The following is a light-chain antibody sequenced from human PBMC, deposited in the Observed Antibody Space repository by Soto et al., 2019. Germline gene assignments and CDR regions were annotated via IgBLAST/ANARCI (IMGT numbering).Light chain of an antibody. J-gene: IGLJ2*01. CDR2: DVS. CDR1: SSDVGGFKY. V-gene: IGLV2-14*03. Sequence: QSALTQPASVSGSPGQSITISCTGTSSDVGGFKYVSWFQHHPGKAPQLMICDVSDRPSGVSNRFSGSKSGNTASLTISGLQAEDEAEYYCSSYISSTTLVFGGGTKLTVL. CDR3: SSYISSTTLV.